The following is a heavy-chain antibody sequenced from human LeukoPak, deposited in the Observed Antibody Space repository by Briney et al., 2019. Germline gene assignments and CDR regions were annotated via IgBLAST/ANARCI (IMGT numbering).Heavy chain of an antibody. CDR2: IASDGSST. CDR3: AKAAQGATSSYFDY. Sequence: GGSLRLSCAASGFTFSSYWMNWVRQAPGKGLVWVSRIASDGSSTTYADSVKGRFSISRDSAKNTLYLQMNSLRVEDTAVYYCAKAAQGATSSYFDYWGQGTLVTVSS. J-gene: IGHJ4*02. V-gene: IGHV3-74*01. CDR1: GFTFSSYW. D-gene: IGHD1-26*01.